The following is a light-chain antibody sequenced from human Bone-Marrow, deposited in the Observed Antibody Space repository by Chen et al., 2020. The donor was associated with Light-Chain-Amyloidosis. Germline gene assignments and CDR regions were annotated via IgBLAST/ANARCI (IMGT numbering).Light chain of an antibody. Sequence: QSALTQPASVSGSPGQSITISYTGTSSDVGGDNHVSWYQQHPDQAPKLMIYEVTNRPSWVPDRFSGSKSDNTASLTISGLQTEDEADYFCSSYTSTSTLVFGSGTRVTVL. CDR3: SSYTSTSTLV. J-gene: IGLJ1*01. CDR2: EVT. V-gene: IGLV2-14*01. CDR1: SSDVGGDNH.